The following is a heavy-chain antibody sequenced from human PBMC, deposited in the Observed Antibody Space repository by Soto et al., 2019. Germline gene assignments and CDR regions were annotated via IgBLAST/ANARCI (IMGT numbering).Heavy chain of an antibody. J-gene: IGHJ4*02. D-gene: IGHD2-2*01. CDR3: AREGYCSSTSCSFDY. V-gene: IGHV3-30*04. CDR1: GFTFSSYA. Sequence: GGSLRLSCAASGFTFSSYAMHWVRQAPGKGLEWVAVISYDGSNKYYADSVKGRFTISRDNSKNTLYLQMNSLRAEDTAVYYGAREGYCSSTSCSFDYWGQGTLVTVSS. CDR2: ISYDGSNK.